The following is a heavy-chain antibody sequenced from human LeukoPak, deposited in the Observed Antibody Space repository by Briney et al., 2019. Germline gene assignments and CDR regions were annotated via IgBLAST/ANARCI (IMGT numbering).Heavy chain of an antibody. Sequence: SQTLSLPCTVSGGSISRGSYYWGWLRQPAGTGLEWIGRIYTSGSTNYNPSLKRRVTISVDTSKNQFSLKRSSVTAADTAVYYCAGSEYVWGSYRYLDYWGQGTLVTVSS. CDR2: IYTSGST. V-gene: IGHV4-61*02. D-gene: IGHD3-16*02. CDR1: GGSISRGSYY. CDR3: AGSEYVWGSYRYLDY. J-gene: IGHJ4*02.